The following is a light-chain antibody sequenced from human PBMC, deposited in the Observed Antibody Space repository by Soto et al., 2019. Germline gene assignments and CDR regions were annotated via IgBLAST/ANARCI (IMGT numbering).Light chain of an antibody. CDR3: QQRSNWPIT. Sequence: EIVLTQSPATLSLSPGERATLSCRASQSINRHLAWYRQKPGQAPRLLIYDASNRATGIPARFSGSGSGTDFTLTISSLEPEDFAVYYCQQRSNWPITFGQGTRLEIK. CDR1: QSINRH. V-gene: IGKV3-11*01. CDR2: DAS. J-gene: IGKJ5*01.